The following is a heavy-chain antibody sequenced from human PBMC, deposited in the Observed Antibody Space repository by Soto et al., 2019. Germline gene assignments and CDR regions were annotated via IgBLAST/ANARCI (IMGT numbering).Heavy chain of an antibody. J-gene: IGHJ6*02. CDR2: IVVGSGNT. CDR3: AAGTVGATLYYYYGMDV. CDR1: GFTFTSSA. D-gene: IGHD1-26*01. V-gene: IGHV1-58*01. Sequence: QMPLVQSGPEVKKPGTSVKVSCKASGFTFTSSAVQWVRQARGQRLEWIGWIVVGSGNTNYAQKFQERVTITRDMSTSTAYMELSSLRSEDTAVYYCAAGTVGATLYYYYGMDVWGQGTTVTVSS.